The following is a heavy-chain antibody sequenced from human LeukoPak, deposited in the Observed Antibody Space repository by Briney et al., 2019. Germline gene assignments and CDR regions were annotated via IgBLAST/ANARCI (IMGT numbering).Heavy chain of an antibody. J-gene: IGHJ5*02. V-gene: IGHV4-30-2*01. CDR2: IYHSGST. CDR3: ARHYYGSGSYYIGWFDP. D-gene: IGHD3-10*01. Sequence: SQTLSLTCAVPGGSISSGGYSWSWIRQPPGKGLEWIGYIYHSGSTYYNPSLKSRVTISVDRSKNQFSLKLSSVTAADTAVYYCARHYYGSGSYYIGWFDPWGQGTLVTVSS. CDR1: GGSISSGGYS.